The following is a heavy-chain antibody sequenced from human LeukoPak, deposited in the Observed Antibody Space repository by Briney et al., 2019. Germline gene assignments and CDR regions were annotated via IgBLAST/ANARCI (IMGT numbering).Heavy chain of an antibody. CDR1: GYILSRYY. CDR2: INPSGGDT. J-gene: IGHJ5*02. CDR3: ARDNSVGETAWWFDP. V-gene: IGHV1-46*01. Sequence: GASVKVSCQASGYILSRYYMHWVRPAPGQGLEWLGIINPSGGDTKYAQKFQGRVTMTRDKSTSTVYMELSSLRSEDTAVYYCARDNSVGETAWWFDPWGQGTLVTVSS. D-gene: IGHD1-26*01.